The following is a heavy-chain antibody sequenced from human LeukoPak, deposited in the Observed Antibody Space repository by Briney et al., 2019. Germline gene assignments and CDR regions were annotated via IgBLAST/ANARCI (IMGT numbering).Heavy chain of an antibody. Sequence: ASVKVSCKASGYTFTSYGISWVRQAPGQGLEWMGWISAYNGNTNYAQKLQGRVTMTTDTSTSTAYMELRSLRSVDTAVYYCAREVADYYDSSGYYYAEYFQHWGQGTLVTVSS. J-gene: IGHJ1*01. D-gene: IGHD3-22*01. CDR1: GYTFTSYG. V-gene: IGHV1-18*01. CDR2: ISAYNGNT. CDR3: AREVADYYDSSGYYYAEYFQH.